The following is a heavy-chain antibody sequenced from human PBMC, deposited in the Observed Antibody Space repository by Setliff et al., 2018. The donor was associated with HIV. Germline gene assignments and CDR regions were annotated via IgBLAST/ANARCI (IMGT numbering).Heavy chain of an antibody. CDR2: INPNSGGT. V-gene: IGHV1-2*02. CDR3: ARYLVVVPVAVGGLDV. CDR1: GYRFTDYY. Sequence: ASVKVSCKASGYRFTDYYIHWVRQAPGQGLEWMGWINPNSGGTNYAQKFQGRVTMTRDTSISTAYMELSGLTADDSAVYYCARYLVVVPVAVGGLDVWGQGTTVTVSS. D-gene: IGHD2-2*01. J-gene: IGHJ6*02.